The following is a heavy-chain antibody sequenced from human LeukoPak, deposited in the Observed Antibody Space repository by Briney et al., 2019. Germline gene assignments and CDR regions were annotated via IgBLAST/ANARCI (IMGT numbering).Heavy chain of an antibody. Sequence: GGALRLSCAASGFTFSSYSMNWVRQAPGKGLEWVSSISSSSSYIYYADSVKGRFTISRDNAKNSLYLQMNSLRAEDTAVYYCARDIGYFGSGTYPDFFDYWGQGTLVTVSS. CDR1: GFTFSSYS. J-gene: IGHJ4*02. D-gene: IGHD3-10*01. CDR3: ARDIGYFGSGTYPDFFDY. V-gene: IGHV3-21*01. CDR2: ISSSSSYI.